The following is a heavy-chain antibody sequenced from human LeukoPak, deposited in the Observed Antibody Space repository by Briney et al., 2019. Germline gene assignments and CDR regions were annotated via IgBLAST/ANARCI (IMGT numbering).Heavy chain of an antibody. CDR3: TRGVRNGYYFDY. D-gene: IGHD1-1*01. Sequence: ASVKVSCKASGYTFTSYDINWVLQATGQGLEWMGWMNPNSGNTGYAQKFQGRVTMTRNTSISTAYMELSSLRSEDTAVYYCTRGVRNGYYFDYWGQGTLVTVSS. V-gene: IGHV1-8*01. CDR1: GYTFTSYD. CDR2: MNPNSGNT. J-gene: IGHJ4*02.